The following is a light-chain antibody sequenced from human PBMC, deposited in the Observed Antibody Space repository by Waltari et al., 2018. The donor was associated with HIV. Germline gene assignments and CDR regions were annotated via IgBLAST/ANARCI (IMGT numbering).Light chain of an antibody. CDR3: QQYYAFPRT. CDR1: QAIDNY. CDR2: GAS. J-gene: IGKJ1*01. Sequence: VIWMTQSPALLSASTGDKVNITCRLSQAIDNYLAWYQQRQGKAHNLFIYGASTLQSGVPSRISGSGSGTDFTLTISCLQPEDFAVYYCQQYYAFPRTFGHGTKVEVK. V-gene: IGKV1D-8*01.